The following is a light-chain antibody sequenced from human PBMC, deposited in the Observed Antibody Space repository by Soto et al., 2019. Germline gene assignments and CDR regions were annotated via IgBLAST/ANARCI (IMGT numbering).Light chain of an antibody. CDR1: HSVSSN. CDR3: QQSETYPLT. J-gene: IGKJ5*01. CDR2: GVF. Sequence: EIVLTQSPATLSVSPGERATLSCRASHSVSSNLAWYQQRPGQAPRLLIYGVFNLQSGVPSRFSGSGSGTEFTLTISSLQPGDFATYYCQQSETYPLTFGQGTRLEIK. V-gene: IGKV3-15*01.